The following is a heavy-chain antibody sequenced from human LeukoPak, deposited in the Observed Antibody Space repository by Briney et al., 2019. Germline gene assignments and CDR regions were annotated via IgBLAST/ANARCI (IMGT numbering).Heavy chain of an antibody. Sequence: GGSLRLSCAASGFTFNNYEMNWVRQAPGKGLEWVSSISSGGRTIYYADSGKGRFTISRDNAKNSLYLQMNSLRAEDTAFYYCARSGYSSSWYMFWGQGSLVTVSS. CDR3: ARSGYSSSWYMF. J-gene: IGHJ4*02. D-gene: IGHD6-13*01. CDR1: GFTFNNYE. CDR2: ISSGGRTI. V-gene: IGHV3-48*03.